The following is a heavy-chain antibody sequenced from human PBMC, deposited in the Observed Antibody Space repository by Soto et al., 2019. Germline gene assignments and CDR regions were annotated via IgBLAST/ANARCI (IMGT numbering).Heavy chain of an antibody. D-gene: IGHD3-3*01. Sequence: SETLSLTCAVYGGSFSGYYWSWIRPPPGQGLEWIGEMNHSGSTNYNPSLKSRVTISVDTSKNQLSLKLSSVTAADTAAYYCARGEWLLSTNAFDIWGQGTMVNLSS. CDR2: MNHSGST. CDR3: ARGEWLLSTNAFDI. J-gene: IGHJ3*02. CDR1: GGSFSGYY. V-gene: IGHV4-34*01.